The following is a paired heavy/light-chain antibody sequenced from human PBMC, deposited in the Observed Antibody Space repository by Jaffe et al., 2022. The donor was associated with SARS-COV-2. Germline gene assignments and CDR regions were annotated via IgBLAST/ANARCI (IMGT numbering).Heavy chain of an antibody. CDR1: GFTFRNHW. J-gene: IGHJ4*02. V-gene: IGHV3-74*01. CDR2: INTDGSTT. Sequence: EVQLVESGGGLVQPGGSLRLSCAVSGFTFRNHWMHWVRQAPGKGLVWVSRINTDGSTTTYADSVKGRFTISRDNAKNTLYLQMNSLRAEDTAVYYCARDVAMADTGPHFDDWGQGTLVTVSS. CDR3: ARDVAMADTGPHFDD. D-gene: IGHD6-19*01.
Light chain of an antibody. CDR1: QSLLHSNGYNY. V-gene: IGKV2-28*01. J-gene: IGKJ2*01. Sequence: DIVMTQSPLSLPVTPGEPASISCRSSQSLLHSNGYNYLDWYLQKPGQSPQLLIYLGSNRASGVPDRFSGSGSGTDFTLKISRVEAEDVGVYYCMHALQTPYTFGQGTKLEIK. CDR2: LGS. CDR3: MHALQTPYT.